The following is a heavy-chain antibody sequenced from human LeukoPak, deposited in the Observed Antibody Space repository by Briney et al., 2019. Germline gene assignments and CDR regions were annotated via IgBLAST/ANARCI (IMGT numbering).Heavy chain of an antibody. CDR2: IYSGGST. Sequence: GRSLRLSCAASGFTVSSNYMSWVRQAPGKGLEWVSLIYSGGSTYYADSVKGRFTISRDNSKNTLYLQMNSLRAEDTAVYYCAREALTDCSSSICQFDCWGQGALVTVSS. CDR3: AREALTDCSSSICQFDC. V-gene: IGHV3-53*01. J-gene: IGHJ4*02. CDR1: GFTVSSNY. D-gene: IGHD2-2*01.